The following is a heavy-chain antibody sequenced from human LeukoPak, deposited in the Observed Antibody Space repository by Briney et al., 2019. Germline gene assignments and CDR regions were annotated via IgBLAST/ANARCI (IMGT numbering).Heavy chain of an antibody. Sequence: SQTLSLTCAISGDSVSSNSAAWNCIRQSASRGLEWLGRTYYRSKWYNDYAVSVKSRITINPDTSKNQFSLQLNSVTPEYTAVYYCAREGNLYYYYGMDVWGQGTTVTVSS. J-gene: IGHJ6*02. V-gene: IGHV6-1*01. CDR1: GDSVSSNSAA. CDR2: TYYRSKWYN. CDR3: AREGNLYYYYGMDV.